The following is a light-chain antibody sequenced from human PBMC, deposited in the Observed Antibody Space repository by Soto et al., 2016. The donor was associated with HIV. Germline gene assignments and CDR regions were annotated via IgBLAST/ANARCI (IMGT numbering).Light chain of an antibody. CDR3: QQYNTFSWT. Sequence: DIQMTQSPSTLSASVGDRVTITCRASQSISGGLAWYQQKPGKAPKLLIYRASNLESGVPSRFSGSGSETEFTLTITSLQPDDFATYYCQQYNTFSWTFGQGTKVEIK. V-gene: IGKV1-5*03. CDR2: RAS. CDR1: QSISGG. J-gene: IGKJ1*01.